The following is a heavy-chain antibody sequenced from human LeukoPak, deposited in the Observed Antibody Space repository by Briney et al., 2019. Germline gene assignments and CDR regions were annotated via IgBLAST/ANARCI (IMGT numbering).Heavy chain of an antibody. Sequence: SVKVSCKASGGTFSIYAISWVRQAPGQGLGWMGRIIPILGIANYAQKFQGRVTITADKSTSTAYMELSSLRSEDTAVYYCASLEIAVAGIAGYWGQGTLVTVSS. CDR1: GGTFSIYA. V-gene: IGHV1-69*04. J-gene: IGHJ4*02. D-gene: IGHD6-19*01. CDR2: IIPILGIA. CDR3: ASLEIAVAGIAGY.